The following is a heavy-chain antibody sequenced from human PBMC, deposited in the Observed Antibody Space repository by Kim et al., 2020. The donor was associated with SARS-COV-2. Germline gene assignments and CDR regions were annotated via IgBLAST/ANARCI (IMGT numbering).Heavy chain of an antibody. CDR3: TTAPKTVGAGDY. D-gene: IGHD1-26*01. CDR1: GFTFSNAW. V-gene: IGHV3-15*01. CDR2: IKSKTDGGTT. Sequence: GGSLRLSCAASGFTFSNAWMSWVRQAPGKGLEWVGRIKSKTDGGTTDYAAPVKGRFTISRDDSKNTLYLQMNSRKTEDTAVYYCTTAPKTVGAGDYWGQGTLATVSS. J-gene: IGHJ4*02.